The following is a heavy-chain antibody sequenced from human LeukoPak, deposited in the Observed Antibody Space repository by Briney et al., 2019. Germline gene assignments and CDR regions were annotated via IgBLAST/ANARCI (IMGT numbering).Heavy chain of an antibody. CDR2: IIPIFGTA. CDR3: ARDRYGSGSYWSCFDP. J-gene: IGHJ5*02. CDR1: GGTFSSYA. D-gene: IGHD3-10*01. V-gene: IGHV1-69*06. Sequence: ASVKVSCKASGGTFSSYAISWVRQAPGQGLEWMGRIIPIFGTANYAQKFQGRVTITADKSTSTAYMELSSLRSEDTAVYYCARDRYGSGSYWSCFDPRGQGTLVTVSS.